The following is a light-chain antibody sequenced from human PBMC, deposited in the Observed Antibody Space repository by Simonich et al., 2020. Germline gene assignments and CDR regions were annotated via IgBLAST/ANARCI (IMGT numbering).Light chain of an antibody. CDR3: QQYYSTPPT. CDR2: WAS. CDR1: QSVLYSSNNKNY. Sequence: DIVMTQSPASLAVSLGERPTINCKSSQSVLYSSNNKNYFAWYQQKPGKPPTLLIYWASTRESGVPDRFSGSGSGTDFTLTISSLQAEDVAVYYCQQYYSTPPTFGGGTKVEIK. V-gene: IGKV4-1*01. J-gene: IGKJ4*01.